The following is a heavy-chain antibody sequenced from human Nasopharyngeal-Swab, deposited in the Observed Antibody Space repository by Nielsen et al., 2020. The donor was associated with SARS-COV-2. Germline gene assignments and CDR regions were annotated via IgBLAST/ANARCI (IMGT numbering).Heavy chain of an antibody. Sequence: GGSLRLSCAASGFTFDDYAMHWVRQAPGKGLEWVSGISWNSGSIGYADSVKGRFTISRDNAKNSPYLQMNSLRAEDTALYYCAKDTMDTAMVMDVWGQGTTVTVSS. J-gene: IGHJ6*02. D-gene: IGHD5-18*01. CDR1: GFTFDDYA. CDR3: AKDTMDTAMVMDV. V-gene: IGHV3-9*01. CDR2: ISWNSGSI.